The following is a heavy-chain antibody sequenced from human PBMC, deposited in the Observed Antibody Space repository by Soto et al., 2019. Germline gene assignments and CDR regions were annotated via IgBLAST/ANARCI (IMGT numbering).Heavy chain of an antibody. V-gene: IGHV3-7*01. CDR2: IKQDGSEK. Sequence: EVQLVESGGGLVQPGGSLRLSCAASGFTFSSYWMSWVRQAPGKGLEWVANIKQDGSEKYYVDSVKGRFTISRDNAKNSLYLQMNSLRAEDTAVYYCARGGSGRYRHYYYGMDVWGQGTTVTVPS. CDR1: GFTFSSYW. D-gene: IGHD6-19*01. J-gene: IGHJ6*02. CDR3: ARGGSGRYRHYYYGMDV.